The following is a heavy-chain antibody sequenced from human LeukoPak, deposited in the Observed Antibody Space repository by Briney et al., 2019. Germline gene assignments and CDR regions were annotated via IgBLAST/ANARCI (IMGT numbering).Heavy chain of an antibody. D-gene: IGHD4-11*01. J-gene: IGHJ4*02. CDR3: AKDAQRGFDYSNSLDK. V-gene: IGHV3-33*06. Sequence: GGSLRLSCAASGFTFSSHAMSWVRQAPGKGLEWVAVIWSDGTNRYYGDPVKGRFTISRDNFQRTVYLQMNSLRAEDTAVYYCAKDAQRGFDYSNSLDKWGQGTLVTVSS. CDR1: GFTFSSHA. CDR2: IWSDGTNR.